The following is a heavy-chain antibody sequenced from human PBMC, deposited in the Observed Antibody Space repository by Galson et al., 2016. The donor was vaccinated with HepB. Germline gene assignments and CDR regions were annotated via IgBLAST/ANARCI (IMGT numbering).Heavy chain of an antibody. Sequence: SETLSLTCSVSGVSIGNNNWWTWVRQSPGTGLEWIGEIFHSGTTNFNPAFKSRVLMSVDRSTNQFSLTLNFVTAADTAICYCAGALWGKLWNGMDDWGPGITVTVSS. J-gene: IGHJ6*02. CDR3: AGALWGKLWNGMDD. V-gene: IGHV4-4*02. D-gene: IGHD3-16*01. CDR1: GVSIGNNNW. CDR2: IFHSGTT.